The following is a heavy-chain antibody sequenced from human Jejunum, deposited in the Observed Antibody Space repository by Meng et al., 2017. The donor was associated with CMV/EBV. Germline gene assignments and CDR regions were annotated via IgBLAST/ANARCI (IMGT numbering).Heavy chain of an antibody. J-gene: IGHJ6*02. D-gene: IGHD2-8*01. V-gene: IGHV3-7*01. CDR2: IKENGGEK. CDR3: ARGGVPYGMDV. Sequence: AASGLTVSTYWMKWVRQAPGKGLEWVANIKENGGEKYYADSVKGRFTISRDNAKNSLYLQMNSLRVEDTAVYYCARGGVPYGMDVWGQGTTVTVSS. CDR1: GLTVSTYW.